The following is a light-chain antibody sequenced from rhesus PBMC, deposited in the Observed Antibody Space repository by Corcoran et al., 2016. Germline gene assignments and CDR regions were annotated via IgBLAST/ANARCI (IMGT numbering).Light chain of an antibody. Sequence: DIQMTQSPSSLSASVGDTVTITCRASQGISSYLALYQQKQGKAPKLLIYKASTLQSGVPSRFSGSGSGTDFTLTISSLQPEDFATYYCQQHNSYPLTFGGGTKVEIK. CDR3: QQHNSYPLT. CDR1: QGISSY. J-gene: IGKJ4*01. V-gene: IGKV1-25*01. CDR2: KAS.